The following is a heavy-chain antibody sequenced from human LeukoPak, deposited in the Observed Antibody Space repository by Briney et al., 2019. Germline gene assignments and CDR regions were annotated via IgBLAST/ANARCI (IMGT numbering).Heavy chain of an antibody. D-gene: IGHD1-26*01. J-gene: IGHJ4*02. CDR3: ARDGMGATQTGFDY. CDR1: GYTFTGYY. CDR2: INPNSGGT. V-gene: IGHV1-2*02. Sequence: VASVNVSCKASGYTFTGYYMHWVRQAPGQGLEWMGWINPNSGGTNYAQKFQGRVTMTRDTSISTAYMELSRLRSDDTAVYYCARDGMGATQTGFDYWGQGTLVTVSS.